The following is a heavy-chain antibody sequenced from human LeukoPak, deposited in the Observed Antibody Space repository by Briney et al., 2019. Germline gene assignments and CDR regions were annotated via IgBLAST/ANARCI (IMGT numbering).Heavy chain of an antibody. CDR2: ISDSGGRT. CDR1: GITLSNYG. CDR3: AKRGVVIRVILVGFHKEAYYFDS. Sequence: GGSLRLSCAVSGITLSNYGMSWVRQAPGKGLEWVAGISDSGGRTNYADSVKGRFTIFRDNPKNTLYLQMNSLRAEDTAVYFCAKRGVVIRVILVGFHKEAYYFDSWGQGALVTVSS. J-gene: IGHJ4*02. D-gene: IGHD3-22*01. V-gene: IGHV3-23*01.